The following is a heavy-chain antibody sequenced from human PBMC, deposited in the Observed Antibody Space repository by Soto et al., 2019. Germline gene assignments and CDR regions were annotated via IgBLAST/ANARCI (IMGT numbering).Heavy chain of an antibody. D-gene: IGHD2-2*01. CDR1: GGTFSSYA. V-gene: IGHV1-69*01. Sequence: QVQLVQSGAEVKKPGSSVKVSCKASGGTFSSYAISWVRQAPGQGLEWMGGIIPIPGTANYAQKFQGRVTSTAEESSSTAYMELSSLRSEDTAVYYCARSQGSSTSLEIYYYYYYGMDVWGEGTTVTVSS. CDR2: IIPIPGTA. J-gene: IGHJ6*04. CDR3: ARSQGSSTSLEIYYYYYYGMDV.